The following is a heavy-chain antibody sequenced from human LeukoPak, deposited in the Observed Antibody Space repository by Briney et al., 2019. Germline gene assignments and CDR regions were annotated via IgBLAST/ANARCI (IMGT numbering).Heavy chain of an antibody. CDR2: ISHDGNNK. CDR3: AREHTIAATGTHWFAP. D-gene: IGHD6-13*01. J-gene: IGHJ5*02. Sequence: GGSLRLSCAASGFTVSSNYMSWVRQAPGKGLEWVAVISHDGNNKYYADSVKGRFTISRDNSENRLYLQMSSLRVEDTAVYYCAREHTIAATGTHWFAPWGQGTLVTVSS. CDR1: GFTVSSNY. V-gene: IGHV3-30*03.